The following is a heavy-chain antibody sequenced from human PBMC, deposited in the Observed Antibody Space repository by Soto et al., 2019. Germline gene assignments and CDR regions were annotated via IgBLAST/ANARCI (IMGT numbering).Heavy chain of an antibody. CDR1: GGSFSGYY. D-gene: IGHD5-12*01. V-gene: IGHV4-34*01. CDR3: ARDPEMATITGGFDP. CDR2: INHSGST. J-gene: IGHJ5*02. Sequence: PSETLSLTCAVYGGSFSGYYWSWIRQPPGKGLEWIGEINHSGSTNYNPSLKSRVTISVDTSKNQFSLKLSSVTAADTAVYHCARDPEMATITGGFDPWGQGTLVTVS.